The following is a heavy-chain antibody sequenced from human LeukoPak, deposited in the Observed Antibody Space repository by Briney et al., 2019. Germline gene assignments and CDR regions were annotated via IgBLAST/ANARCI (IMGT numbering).Heavy chain of an antibody. CDR1: GGSVSSYY. Sequence: SETLSLTCTVSGGSVSSYYWGWVRQPPGKGLEWIGIIYYSGSTYYNPSLKSRVTISVDTSKNQLSLKLSSVTAADTAVYYCARHKLLYYYDSSGYYYDYWGQGTLVTVSS. D-gene: IGHD3-22*01. V-gene: IGHV4-39*01. CDR3: ARHKLLYYYDSSGYYYDY. CDR2: IYYSGST. J-gene: IGHJ4*02.